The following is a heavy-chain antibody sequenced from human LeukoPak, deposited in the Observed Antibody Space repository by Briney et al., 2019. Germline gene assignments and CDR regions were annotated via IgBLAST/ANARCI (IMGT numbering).Heavy chain of an antibody. Sequence: ASVKVSCTASGYTFTGYYMHWVRQAPGQGLEWMGWINPNSGGTNYAQKFQGRVTMTRDTSISTAYMELSRLRSDDTAVYYCARDRAMVRGVITPHFDYWGQGTLVTVSS. J-gene: IGHJ4*02. CDR1: GYTFTGYY. CDR3: ARDRAMVRGVITPHFDY. CDR2: INPNSGGT. D-gene: IGHD3-10*01. V-gene: IGHV1-2*02.